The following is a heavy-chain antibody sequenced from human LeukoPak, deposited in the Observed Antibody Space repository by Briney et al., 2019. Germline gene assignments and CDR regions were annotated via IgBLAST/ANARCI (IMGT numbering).Heavy chain of an antibody. J-gene: IGHJ3*02. V-gene: IGHV3-21*01. CDR1: GFTFSSYS. Sequence: GGSLRLSCAASGFTFSSYSMNGVRQAPGKGLEWVSSISSSSSYIYYADSVKGRFTISRDNAKNSLHLQMNSLRAEDTAVYYCARGVFNAFDIWGQGTMVTVSS. CDR3: ARGVFNAFDI. D-gene: IGHD3-10*02. CDR2: ISSSSSYI.